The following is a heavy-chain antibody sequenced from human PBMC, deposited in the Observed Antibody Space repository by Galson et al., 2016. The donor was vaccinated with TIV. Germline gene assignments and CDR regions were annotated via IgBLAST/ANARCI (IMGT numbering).Heavy chain of an antibody. D-gene: IGHD3-16*01. Sequence: SVKVSCKASGYTFTSHAMHWVRQAPGQRLEWMGWINVGNGNTKYVQKFKGRVTITSDTSARIAYMELSTLTSEDTAMYYCARDRLGAKRAFDIWGQGTLVTVSS. V-gene: IGHV1-3*01. CDR1: GYTFTSHA. CDR2: INVGNGNT. J-gene: IGHJ3*02. CDR3: ARDRLGAKRAFDI.